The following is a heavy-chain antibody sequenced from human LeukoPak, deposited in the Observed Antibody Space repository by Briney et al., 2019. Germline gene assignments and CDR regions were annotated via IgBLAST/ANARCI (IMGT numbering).Heavy chain of an antibody. CDR3: ARDRDYRFDP. D-gene: IGHD4-11*01. Sequence: SETLSLTCTVSGGSISSYYWSWIRQPPGRGLEWIGYIYYSGSTNYNPSLKSRVTISVDTSKNQCSLKLSSVTAADTAVYYCARDRDYRFDPWGQGTLVTVSS. CDR1: GGSISSYY. J-gene: IGHJ5*02. V-gene: IGHV4-59*01. CDR2: IYYSGST.